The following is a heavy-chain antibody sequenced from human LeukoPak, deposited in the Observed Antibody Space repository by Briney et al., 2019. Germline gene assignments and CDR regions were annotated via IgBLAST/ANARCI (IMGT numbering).Heavy chain of an antibody. Sequence: ASVKVSCKASGYTFTSYDINWVRQATGQGLEWMGWISAYNGNTNYAQKLQGRVTMTTDTSTSTAYMELRSLRSDDTAVYYCARGLHYDFWSGYPRQPFDYWGQGTLVTVSS. J-gene: IGHJ4*02. CDR3: ARGLHYDFWSGYPRQPFDY. CDR1: GYTFTSYD. V-gene: IGHV1-18*01. CDR2: ISAYNGNT. D-gene: IGHD3-3*01.